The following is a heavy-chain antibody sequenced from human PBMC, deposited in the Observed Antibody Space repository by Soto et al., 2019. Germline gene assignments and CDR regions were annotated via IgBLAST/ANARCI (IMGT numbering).Heavy chain of an antibody. Sequence: VASVKVSCKASGYDFTAYDINWVRQASGQGLEWMGWMNPINGATGSARRFQGRVSMTRNTATATAYLELTSLRSDDSAVYYCGRGPSPRAPAGGTPYYYAMDVWG. CDR3: GRGPSPRAPAGGTPYYYAMDV. D-gene: IGHD6-13*01. V-gene: IGHV1-8*02. CDR2: MNPINGAT. CDR1: GYDFTAYD. J-gene: IGHJ6*02.